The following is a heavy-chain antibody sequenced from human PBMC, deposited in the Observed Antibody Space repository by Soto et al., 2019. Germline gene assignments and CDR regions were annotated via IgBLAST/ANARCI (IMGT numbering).Heavy chain of an antibody. CDR3: ARDLLRARGWFDP. CDR1: GGSISSSSYY. D-gene: IGHD2-21*01. Sequence: ETLSLTCTVSGGSISSSSYYWGWIRQPPGKGLEWIGSIYYSGSTNYNPSLKSRVTISVDTSKNQFSLKLSSVTAADTAVYYCARDLLRARGWFDPWGQGTLVTVSS. J-gene: IGHJ5*02. V-gene: IGHV4-39*07. CDR2: IYYSGST.